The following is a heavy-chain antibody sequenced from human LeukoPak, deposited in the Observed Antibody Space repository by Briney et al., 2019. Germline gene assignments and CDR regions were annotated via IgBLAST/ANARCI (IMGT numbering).Heavy chain of an antibody. J-gene: IGHJ5*02. V-gene: IGHV4-39*01. Sequence: SEPLSLACTVSGGSIRSSYYYWGWIRQPPGKGLEWIGSNSGSTYYNPSLKSRVTISVDTSKNQFSLKLNSVTAADTAVYYCARHYGPWGQGTLVTVSS. D-gene: IGHD3-10*01. CDR3: ARHYGP. CDR1: GGSIRSSYYY. CDR2: NSGST.